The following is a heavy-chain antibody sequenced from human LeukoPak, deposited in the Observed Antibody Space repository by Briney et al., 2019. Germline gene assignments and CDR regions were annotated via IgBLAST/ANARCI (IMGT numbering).Heavy chain of an antibody. J-gene: IGHJ4*02. CDR3: ARDPPEDSSGWYAIDY. CDR1: GFTFSSYG. V-gene: IGHV3-33*01. Sequence: GGSLRLSCAASGFTFSSYGMHWVRQAPGKGLEWVAVIWYDGSNKYYADSVKGRFTISRDNSKNTLYLQMNSLRAEDTAVYYCARDPPEDSSGWYAIDYWGQGTLVTVSS. CDR2: IWYDGSNK. D-gene: IGHD6-19*01.